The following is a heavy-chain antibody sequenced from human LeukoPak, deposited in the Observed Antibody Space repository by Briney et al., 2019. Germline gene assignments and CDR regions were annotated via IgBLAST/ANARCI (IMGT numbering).Heavy chain of an antibody. D-gene: IGHD3-22*01. CDR2: IKHYGSDK. CDR3: AREYYYNDSGHGSFRY. J-gene: IGHJ4*02. Sequence: GGALRLSCAGSGFAFSEYWLSWVGQAQGEGREGVGEIKHYGSDKYYVHSVRGRFTLSRDNAENSLYLQMNSLRAEDTAVYSCAREYYYNDSGHGSFRYWGQGTLVTVSS. V-gene: IGHV3-7*01. CDR1: GFAFSEYW.